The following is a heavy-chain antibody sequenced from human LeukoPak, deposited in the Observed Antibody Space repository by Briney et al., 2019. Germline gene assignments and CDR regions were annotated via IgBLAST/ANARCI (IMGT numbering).Heavy chain of an antibody. V-gene: IGHV3-66*01. Sequence: PGGSLRLSCAASGFTVSSNYMSRVRQAPGKGLEWVSIIYSGGYTYYADSVKGRFTISRDNSKNTLYLQMNSLRAEDTAVYYCANPPPHCGDTSCYPSPDYWGQGTLVTVSS. CDR1: GFTVSSNY. J-gene: IGHJ4*02. CDR2: IYSGGYT. CDR3: ANPPPHCGDTSCYPSPDY. D-gene: IGHD2-21*01.